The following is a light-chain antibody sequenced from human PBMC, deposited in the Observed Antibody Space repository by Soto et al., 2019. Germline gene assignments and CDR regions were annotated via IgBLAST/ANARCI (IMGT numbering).Light chain of an antibody. CDR1: QAISNY. V-gene: IGKV1-39*01. J-gene: IGKJ1*01. CDR2: AAS. Sequence: DVQVTQSPSFLSATVGDRLTITRRASQAISNYLNWYQQKPGKAPKLLIYAASSLQSGVPSRFSGSGSGTDFTLTISSLQPEDFATYYCQQSYSTPWTFGQGTKV. CDR3: QQSYSTPWT.